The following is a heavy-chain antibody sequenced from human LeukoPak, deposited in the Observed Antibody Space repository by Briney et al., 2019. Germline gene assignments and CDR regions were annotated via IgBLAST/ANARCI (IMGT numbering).Heavy chain of an antibody. V-gene: IGHV1-2*02. Sequence: GASVKVSCKASGYTFTGYYMHWVRQAPGQGLEWMGWINPNSGGTNYAQKFQGRVTMTRDTSISTAYMELSRLRSDDTAVYYCARDTPASHTALYYWGQGTLVTVSS. J-gene: IGHJ4*02. CDR1: GYTFTGYY. CDR3: ARDTPASHTALYY. D-gene: IGHD5-18*01. CDR2: INPNSGGT.